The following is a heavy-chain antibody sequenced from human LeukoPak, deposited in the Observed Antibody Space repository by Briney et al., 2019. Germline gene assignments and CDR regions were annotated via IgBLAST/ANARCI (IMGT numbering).Heavy chain of an antibody. D-gene: IGHD6-13*01. CDR1: GGSISSGGYS. Sequence: PSETLSLTCAVSGGSISSGGYSWSWIRQPPGKGLEWIGYIYYSGSTYYNPSLKSRVTISVDTSKNQFSLKLSSVTAADTAVYYCAREGIAAAGIFDYWGQGTLVTVSS. J-gene: IGHJ4*02. V-gene: IGHV4-30-4*07. CDR2: IYYSGST. CDR3: AREGIAAAGIFDY.